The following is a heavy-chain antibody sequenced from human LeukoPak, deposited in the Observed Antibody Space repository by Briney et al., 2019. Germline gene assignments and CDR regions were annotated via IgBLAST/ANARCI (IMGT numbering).Heavy chain of an antibody. Sequence: SETLSLTCAVYGGSFSGYCWSWIRQPPGKGLEWIGEINHSGSTNYNPSLKSRVTISVDTSKNQFSLKLSSVTAADTAVYYCAVGTMVRNLDYWGQGTLVTVSS. CDR1: GGSFSGYC. D-gene: IGHD3-10*01. CDR3: AVGTMVRNLDY. CDR2: INHSGST. J-gene: IGHJ4*02. V-gene: IGHV4-34*01.